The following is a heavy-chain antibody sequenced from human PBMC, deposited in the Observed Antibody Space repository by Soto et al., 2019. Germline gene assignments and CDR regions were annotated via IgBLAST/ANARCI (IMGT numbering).Heavy chain of an antibody. CDR1: GYSFTTYW. CDR2: IDPGDSST. Sequence: PGESRKISCQGSGYSFTTYWISWVRQMPGKGLEWMGKIDPGDSSTNYSPSFRGHITISVDRSINTAHLQFSSLKAADTAVYYCARLEKWYYNYYGLDVWGQGTMVTVS. CDR3: ARLEKWYYNYYGLDV. J-gene: IGHJ6*02. D-gene: IGHD1-26*01. V-gene: IGHV5-10-1*01.